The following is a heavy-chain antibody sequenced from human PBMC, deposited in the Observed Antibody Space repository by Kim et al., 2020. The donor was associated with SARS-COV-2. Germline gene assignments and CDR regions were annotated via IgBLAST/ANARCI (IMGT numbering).Heavy chain of an antibody. J-gene: IGHJ5*02. Sequence: AQKFQGRVTMTRNTSISTAYMELSSLRSEDTAVYYCARAFSIAAAVWFDPWGQGTLVTVSS. CDR3: ARAFSIAAAVWFDP. D-gene: IGHD6-13*01. V-gene: IGHV1-8*01.